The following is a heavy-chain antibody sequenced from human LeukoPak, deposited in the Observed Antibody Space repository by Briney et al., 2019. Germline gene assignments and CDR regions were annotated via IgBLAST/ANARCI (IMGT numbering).Heavy chain of an antibody. CDR3: ARYTQLLDWGFYYYYMDV. CDR1: GYTFTSYG. CDR2: ISVYNGNT. V-gene: IGHV1-18*01. D-gene: IGHD2-2*01. Sequence: GASVKVSCKASGYTFTSYGINWVRQAPGQGLEWMGWISVYNGNTNYAQKVQGRVTMTTDTSTSTAYMELRSLRSDDTAVYYCARYTQLLDWGFYYYYMDVWGKGTTVTVSS. J-gene: IGHJ6*03.